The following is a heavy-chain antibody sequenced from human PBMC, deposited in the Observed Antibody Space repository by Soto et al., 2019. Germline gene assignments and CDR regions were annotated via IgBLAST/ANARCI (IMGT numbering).Heavy chain of an antibody. Sequence: QLQLQESGPGLVQPSETLSLSCAVSGVSITSTTYFWAWIRQPPGKGLEWIGTLSYAGNTYYNPSLXSRVPIXXDTSKNQFSLMLTSLTAADTAVYYCARQATYTLDVWGQGTTVTVSS. D-gene: IGHD4-4*01. CDR2: LSYAGNT. CDR3: ARQATYTLDV. CDR1: GVSITSTTYF. J-gene: IGHJ6*02. V-gene: IGHV4-39*01.